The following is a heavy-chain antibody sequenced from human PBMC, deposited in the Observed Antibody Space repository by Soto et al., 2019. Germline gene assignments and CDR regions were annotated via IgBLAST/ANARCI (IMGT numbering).Heavy chain of an antibody. Sequence: GGSLRLSCAACGFILSNYWMHWVRRAPGKGLGWVSRINSDGSSTSYADSVKGRFTISRDNAKNTLYLQMNSLRAEDTAVYYCVRDLAYCTSTRCHGYGVDAWGQGPRVTVSS. J-gene: IGHJ6*02. D-gene: IGHD2-2*01. V-gene: IGHV3-74*01. CDR2: INSDGSST. CDR1: GFILSNYW. CDR3: VRDLAYCTSTRCHGYGVDA.